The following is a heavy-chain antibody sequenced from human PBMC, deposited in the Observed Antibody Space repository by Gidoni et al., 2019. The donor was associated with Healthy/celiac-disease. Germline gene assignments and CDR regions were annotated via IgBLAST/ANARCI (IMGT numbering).Heavy chain of an antibody. Sequence: QVQLQESGPGLVKPSQTLSLTCTVSGGSISSDGYYWSWIRQHAGKGLEWIGYIYYSGSTYYNPSLKSRVTISVDTSKNQFSLKLSSVTAADTAVYYCARAGYCSGGSCYYFDYWGQGTLVTVSS. CDR1: GGSISSDGYY. D-gene: IGHD2-15*01. V-gene: IGHV4-31*03. CDR2: IYYSGST. J-gene: IGHJ4*02. CDR3: ARAGYCSGGSCYYFDY.